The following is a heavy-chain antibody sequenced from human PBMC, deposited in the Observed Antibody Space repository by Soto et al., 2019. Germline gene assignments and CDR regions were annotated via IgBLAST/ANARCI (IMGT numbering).Heavy chain of an antibody. J-gene: IGHJ6*02. CDR1: GGTFSSYA. Sequence: SVKVSCKASGGTFSSYAISWLRQAPGQGLEWMGGIIPIFGTANYAQKFQGRVTITADESTSTAYMELSSLRSEDTAVYYCARSTRYFDWLPGLDYYYYGMDVWGQGTTVTVS. CDR3: ARSTRYFDWLPGLDYYYYGMDV. V-gene: IGHV1-69*13. D-gene: IGHD3-9*01. CDR2: IIPIFGTA.